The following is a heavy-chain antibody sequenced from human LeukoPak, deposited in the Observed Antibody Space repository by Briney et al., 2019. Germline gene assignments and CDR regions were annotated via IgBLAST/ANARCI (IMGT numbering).Heavy chain of an antibody. CDR1: GYTFTSYD. CDR2: ISAYNGNT. D-gene: IGHD4-17*01. Sequence: ASVKVSCKASGYTFTSYDINWVRQAPGQGLEWMGWISAYNGNTNYAQKLQGRVTMTTDTSTSTAYMELRSLRSDDTAVYYCARGTTVTDYYYYYMDVWGKGTTVTVSS. CDR3: ARGTTVTDYYYYYMDV. V-gene: IGHV1-18*01. J-gene: IGHJ6*03.